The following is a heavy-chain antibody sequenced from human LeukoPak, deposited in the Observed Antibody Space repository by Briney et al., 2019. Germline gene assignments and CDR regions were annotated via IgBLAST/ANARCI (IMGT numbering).Heavy chain of an antibody. Sequence: GASVKVSCKASGGTFSSYAISWVRQAPGQGLEWMGRIIPILGIANYAQKFQGRVTITADKSTSTAYMELSSLRSEDTAVYYCARDPTLLRFLPWFDPWGQGTLVTVSS. CDR1: GGTFSSYA. D-gene: IGHD3-3*01. V-gene: IGHV1-69*04. CDR2: IIPILGIA. J-gene: IGHJ5*02. CDR3: ARDPTLLRFLPWFDP.